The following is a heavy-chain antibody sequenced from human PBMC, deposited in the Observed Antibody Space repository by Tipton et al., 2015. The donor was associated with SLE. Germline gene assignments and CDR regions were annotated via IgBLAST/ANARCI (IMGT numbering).Heavy chain of an antibody. D-gene: IGHD1-26*01. J-gene: IGHJ6*03. CDR2: ISPYNGNM. CDR3: ARGGLGVSYYYYMDV. CDR1: GYTFRTYG. Sequence: QSGAEVKKPGASVKVSCKASGYTFRTYGISWVRQAPGQGLEWMGWISPYNGNMKYAQKFQGRVTMTTDTSTSTAYMEVRSLRSDDTAVYYCARGGLGVSYYYYMDVWGKGTTVTVSS. V-gene: IGHV1-18*04.